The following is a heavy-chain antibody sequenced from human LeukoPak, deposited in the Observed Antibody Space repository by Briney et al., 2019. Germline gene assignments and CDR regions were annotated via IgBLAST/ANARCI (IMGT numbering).Heavy chain of an antibody. J-gene: IGHJ4*02. CDR2: ISSSSSYI. Sequence: PGGSLRLSCAASGFTFSSYNMNWVRQAPGKGLEWVSSISSSSSYIYYADSVRGRFTISRDNAKNSLYLQMNSLRAEDTAVYYCALSRDGYNLIDYWGQGTLVTVSS. CDR1: GFTFSSYN. V-gene: IGHV3-21*04. D-gene: IGHD5-24*01. CDR3: ALSRDGYNLIDY.